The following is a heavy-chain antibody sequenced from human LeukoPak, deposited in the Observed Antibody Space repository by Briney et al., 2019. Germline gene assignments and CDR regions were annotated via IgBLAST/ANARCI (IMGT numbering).Heavy chain of an antibody. D-gene: IGHD4-23*01. CDR1: GYTFTDYY. J-gene: IGHJ5*02. CDR2: INPNSGGT. Sequence: ASVKVSCKASGYTFTDYYMHWVGQAPGQGLEWMGWINPNSGGTNYAQKFQGRVTMTRDTSISTAYMELSRLRSDDTAVYYCARVDYGGTNWFDPWGQGTLVTVSS. V-gene: IGHV1-2*02. CDR3: ARVDYGGTNWFDP.